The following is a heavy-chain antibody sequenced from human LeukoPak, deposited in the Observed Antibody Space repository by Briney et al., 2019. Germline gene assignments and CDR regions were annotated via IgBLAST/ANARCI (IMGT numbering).Heavy chain of an antibody. CDR1: GGSFSGYY. CDR2: INHSGST. CDR3: ARGTIFEVVPHYFDY. Sequence: SETLSLTCTVSGGSFSGYYWSWIRQPPGKGLEWIGEINHSGSTNYNPSLKSRVTISVDTSKNQFSLKLSSVTAADTAVYYCARGTIFEVVPHYFDYWGQGTLVTVSS. J-gene: IGHJ4*02. V-gene: IGHV4-34*01. D-gene: IGHD3-3*01.